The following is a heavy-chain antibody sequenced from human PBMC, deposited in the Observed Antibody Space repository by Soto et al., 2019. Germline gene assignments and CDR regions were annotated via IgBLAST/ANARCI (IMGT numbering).Heavy chain of an antibody. Sequence: QVQLVESGGGVVQPGRSLRLSCAASGFTFSSYGMHWVRQAPGKGLEWVAVISYDGSNKYYADSVKGRFTISRDNSKNTLYLQMNSLRAEDTAVYYCAKQGWFGEFYFDYWGQGTLVTVSS. CDR1: GFTFSSYG. CDR3: AKQGWFGEFYFDY. V-gene: IGHV3-30*18. J-gene: IGHJ4*02. CDR2: ISYDGSNK. D-gene: IGHD3-10*01.